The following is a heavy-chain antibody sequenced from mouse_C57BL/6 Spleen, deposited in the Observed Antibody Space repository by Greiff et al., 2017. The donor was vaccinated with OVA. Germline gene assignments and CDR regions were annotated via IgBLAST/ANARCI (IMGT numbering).Heavy chain of an antibody. CDR3: ACYGNSCAYAMDY. D-gene: IGHD2-1*01. CDR2: IDPNSGGT. J-gene: IGHJ4*01. V-gene: IGHV1-72*01. Sequence: QVQLQQPGAELVKPGASVKLSCKASGYTFTSYWMHWVKQRPGRGLEWIGRIDPNSGGTKYNEKFKSKATLTVDKPSSTAYMQLSSLTSEDSAVYYCACYGNSCAYAMDYWGQGNSVTVSS. CDR1: GYTFTSYW.